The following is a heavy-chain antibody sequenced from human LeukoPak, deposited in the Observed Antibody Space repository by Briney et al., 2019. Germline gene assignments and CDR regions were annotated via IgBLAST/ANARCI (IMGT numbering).Heavy chain of an antibody. J-gene: IGHJ6*03. D-gene: IGHD4-17*01. V-gene: IGHV4-59*10. CDR3: AREYYGDYVGYYYYYMDV. CDR2: IYTSGST. Sequence: PSETLSLTCAVYGGSFSGYYWSWIRQPAGKGLEWIGRIYTSGSTNYNPSLKSRVTMPVDTSKNQFSLKVSSVTAADTAVYYCAREYYGDYVGYYYYYMDVWGKGTTVTISS. CDR1: GGSFSGYY.